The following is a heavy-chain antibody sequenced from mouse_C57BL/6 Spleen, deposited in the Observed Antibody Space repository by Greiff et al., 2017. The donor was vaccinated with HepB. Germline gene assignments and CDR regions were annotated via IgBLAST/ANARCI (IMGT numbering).Heavy chain of an antibody. Sequence: EVKLQHSGPELVKPGASVKISCKASGYSFTDYNMNWVKQSNGKSLEWIGVINPNYGTTSYNQKFKGKATLTVDQSSSTAYMQLNSLTSEDSAVYYCAREGYYGSYAMDYWGQGTSVTVSS. CDR1: GYSFTDYN. J-gene: IGHJ4*01. CDR2: INPNYGTT. V-gene: IGHV1-39*01. CDR3: AREGYYGSYAMDY. D-gene: IGHD1-2*01.